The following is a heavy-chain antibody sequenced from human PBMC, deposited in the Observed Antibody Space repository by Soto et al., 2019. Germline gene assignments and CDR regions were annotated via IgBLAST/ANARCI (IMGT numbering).Heavy chain of an antibody. CDR2: IYSGGST. V-gene: IGHV3-66*01. D-gene: IGHD3-22*01. CDR1: GFTVSSNY. Sequence: EVQLVESGGGLVQPGGSLRLSCAASGFTVSSNYMSWVRQAPGKGLEWVSVIYSGGSTYYADSVKGRLTIFRDNSKNTVYLQMNSLRAEDTSVYYCARAVGVVADDFDIWGQGTMVTFSS. J-gene: IGHJ3*02. CDR3: ARAVGVVADDFDI.